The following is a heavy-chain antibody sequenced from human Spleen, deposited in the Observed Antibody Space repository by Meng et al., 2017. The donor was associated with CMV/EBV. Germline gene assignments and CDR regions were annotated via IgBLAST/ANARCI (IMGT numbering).Heavy chain of an antibody. Sequence: SGFSLSISGMGVGWIRQPPGKALEWLAFIYWDGDKRYSPSLKSRLTITKDTSKNQVVLTRTNMDPVDTATYYCAHSPYFYDSRSFDYWGQGTLVTVSS. CDR3: AHSPYFYDSRSFDY. CDR2: IYWDGDK. V-gene: IGHV2-5*02. D-gene: IGHD3-22*01. J-gene: IGHJ4*02. CDR1: GFSLSISGMG.